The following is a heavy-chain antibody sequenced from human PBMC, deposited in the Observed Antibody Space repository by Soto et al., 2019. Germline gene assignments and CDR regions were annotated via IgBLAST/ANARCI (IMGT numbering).Heavy chain of an antibody. Sequence: LVKVSCKASGGTFSSYAISWVRQAPGQGLEWMGGIIPIFCTANYAQTFKGRVTITADESTSTAYMELSSLRSEDTAVYYCAGASSDPEVYFDYCGQGTLVTVYS. CDR1: GGTFSSYA. J-gene: IGHJ4*02. CDR2: IIPIFCTA. CDR3: AGASSDPEVYFDY. V-gene: IGHV1-69*13.